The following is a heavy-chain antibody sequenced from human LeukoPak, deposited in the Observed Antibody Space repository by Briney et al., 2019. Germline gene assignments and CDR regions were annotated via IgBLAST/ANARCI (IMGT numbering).Heavy chain of an antibody. D-gene: IGHD2-8*01. Sequence: SQTLSLTCTVSGGSISSGSHYWSWIRQPAGKGLEWIGRIYTSGSTNYNPSLKSRVTISVDTSKNQFSLKLSSVTAADTAVYYCARGRRIVLMVYAKVYFDYWGQGTLVTVSS. CDR2: IYTSGST. V-gene: IGHV4-61*02. CDR3: ARGRRIVLMVYAKVYFDY. J-gene: IGHJ4*02. CDR1: GGSISSGSHY.